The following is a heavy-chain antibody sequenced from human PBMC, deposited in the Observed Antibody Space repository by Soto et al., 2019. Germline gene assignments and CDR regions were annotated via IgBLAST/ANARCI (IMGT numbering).Heavy chain of an antibody. CDR3: ARAWTATAGWANWFDR. V-gene: IGHV4-31*03. CDR2: IHYSGST. D-gene: IGHD6-13*01. Sequence: QVQLQESGPGLVEPSQTLSLTCTVSGGSISSEGYYWSWIRQYSGRGLEWIGYIHYSGSTYYNPSLKSRVIISVDTSKTQFFLNLSSLTAADTPVYYCARAWTATAGWANWFDRWGQGTLVTVSS. J-gene: IGHJ5*02. CDR1: GGSISSEGYY.